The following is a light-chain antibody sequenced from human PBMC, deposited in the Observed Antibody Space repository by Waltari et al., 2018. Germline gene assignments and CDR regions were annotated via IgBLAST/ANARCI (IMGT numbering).Light chain of an antibody. Sequence: EIVLTQSPGTLSLSPGERATLSCRASQSVSTNYLAWYQQKPGQAPRLLIYGASNRATGIPDRFSGGGSGTEFTLTISRLEPEDFEVYYCQQCAISPWTFGQGTQVEIK. CDR2: GAS. V-gene: IGKV3-20*01. J-gene: IGKJ1*01. CDR3: QQCAISPWT. CDR1: QSVSTNY.